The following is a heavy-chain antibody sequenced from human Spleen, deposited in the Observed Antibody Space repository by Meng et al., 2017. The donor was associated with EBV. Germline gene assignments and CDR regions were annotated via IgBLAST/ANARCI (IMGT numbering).Heavy chain of an antibody. CDR2: LFYTGKT. V-gene: IGHV4-39*07. Sequence: HLQESGPGLLKPSXTLSLTCTGSGGSMLNTRYFWAWIRQSPGKGLEWIGNLFYTGKTYYNPSLKSRVTISVATSEKQFSLKLTSVTAADTAVYFCAKVSGRIPLTDSPSYFDHWGQGILVTVSS. J-gene: IGHJ4*02. CDR1: GGSMLNTRYF. D-gene: IGHD2-2*02. CDR3: AKVSGRIPLTDSPSYFDH.